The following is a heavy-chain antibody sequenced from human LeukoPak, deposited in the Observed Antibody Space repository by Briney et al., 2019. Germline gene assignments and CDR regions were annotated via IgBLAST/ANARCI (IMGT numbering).Heavy chain of an antibody. V-gene: IGHV3-33*08. Sequence: GGSLRLSCAASGFTFTIYSMNWVRQAPGKGLEWVAVIWYDGSNKYYAHSVKGPFTISRDNSKNTLYLQMNSLRADDTAVYYCARGNRIVLDYWGQGTLVTVSS. D-gene: IGHD2-15*01. J-gene: IGHJ4*02. CDR3: ARGNRIVLDY. CDR1: GFTFTIYS. CDR2: IWYDGSNK.